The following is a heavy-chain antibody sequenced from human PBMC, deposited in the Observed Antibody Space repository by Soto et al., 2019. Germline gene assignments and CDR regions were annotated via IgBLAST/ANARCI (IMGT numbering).Heavy chain of an antibody. D-gene: IGHD5-12*01. J-gene: IGHJ4*02. CDR1: GGSISSSSYY. V-gene: IGHV4-39*01. CDR2: IYYSGST. Sequence: SETLSLTCTVSGGSISSSSYYWGWILQPPGKGLEWIGSIYYSGSTYYNPSLKSRVTISVDTSKNQFSLKLSSVTAADTAVYYCAAGGGLPRDYWGQGTLVTVSS. CDR3: AAGGGLPRDY.